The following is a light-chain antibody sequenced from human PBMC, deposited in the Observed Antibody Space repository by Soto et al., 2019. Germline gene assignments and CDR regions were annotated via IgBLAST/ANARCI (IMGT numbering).Light chain of an antibody. CDR1: SSEVGGYNY. J-gene: IGLJ1*01. Sequence: QSVLTQPPSASGSPGQSVTISCTGTSSEVGGYNYVSWYQQHPGKAPKLMIYEVSKRPSGVPDLFSGSKSGNTASLTVSGLQAEDEADYYCSSYAGSNNYVFGTG. CDR2: EVS. V-gene: IGLV2-8*01. CDR3: SSYAGSNNYV.